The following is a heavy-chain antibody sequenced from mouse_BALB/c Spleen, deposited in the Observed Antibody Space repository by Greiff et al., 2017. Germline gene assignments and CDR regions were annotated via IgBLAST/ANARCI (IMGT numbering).Heavy chain of an antibody. CDR1: GDSITSGY. D-gene: IGHD2-3*01. Sequence: EVKLVESGPSLVKPSQTLSLTCSVTGDSITSGYWNWIRKFPGNKLEYMGYISYSGSTYYNPSLKSRISITRDTSKNQYYLQLNSVTTEDTATYYCARYGGWLLRGAMDYWGQGTSVTVSS. CDR3: ARYGGWLLRGAMDY. CDR2: ISYSGST. V-gene: IGHV3-8*02. J-gene: IGHJ4*01.